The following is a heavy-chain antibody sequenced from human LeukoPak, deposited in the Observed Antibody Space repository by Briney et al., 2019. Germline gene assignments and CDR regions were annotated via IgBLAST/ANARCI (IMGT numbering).Heavy chain of an antibody. D-gene: IGHD6-19*01. CDR1: GFTFSSYG. Sequence: GRSLRLSCAASGFTFSSYGMHWVRQAPGKGLEWVAVISYDGSNKYYADSVKGRFTISRDNSKNTLYLQMNSLRAEDTAVYYCAKDRGCSSLYISGCDLGMDVWGQGTTVTVSS. CDR3: AKDRGCSSLYISGCDLGMDV. J-gene: IGHJ6*02. CDR2: ISYDGSNK. V-gene: IGHV3-30*18.